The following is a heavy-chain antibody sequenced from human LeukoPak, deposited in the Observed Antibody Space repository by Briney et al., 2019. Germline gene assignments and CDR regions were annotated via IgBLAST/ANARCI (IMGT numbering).Heavy chain of an antibody. CDR2: IKPDGREK. Sequence: GGSLRLSCAASGFTFSTYWMIWVRHAPGKGLECVANIKPDGREKNYVDSVKGRFTVSRDNSRNSLFLQMNNLRAEDTAVYYCASGQGWHFDLWGRGTLVTVSS. CDR1: GFTFSTYW. CDR3: ASGQGWHFDL. J-gene: IGHJ2*01. V-gene: IGHV3-7*01.